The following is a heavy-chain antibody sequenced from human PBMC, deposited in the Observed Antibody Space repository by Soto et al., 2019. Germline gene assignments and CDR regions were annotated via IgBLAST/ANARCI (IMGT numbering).Heavy chain of an antibody. CDR1: GFTFSSYG. J-gene: IGHJ4*02. CDR2: ISYDGSDK. V-gene: IGHV3-30*18. Sequence: QVQLVESGGGVVQPGRSLRLSCAASGFTFSSYGMHWVRQAPGKGLEWVAVISYDGSDKYYADSVKGRFTISRDNSKNTLNLQMNSLIADDTAVYYCAKALGELSPESYDYWGQGTLITVSS. CDR3: AKALGELSPESYDY. D-gene: IGHD3-16*02.